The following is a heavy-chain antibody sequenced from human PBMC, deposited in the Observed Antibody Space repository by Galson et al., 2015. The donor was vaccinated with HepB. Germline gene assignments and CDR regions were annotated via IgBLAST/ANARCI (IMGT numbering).Heavy chain of an antibody. Sequence: SVKVSCKASGGTFSSYAISWVRQAPGQGLEWMGGIIPIFGTANYAQKFQGRVTITADESTSTAYMELSSLRSEDTAVYYCAGGGVPEIEPDTAMPYKYYYYYYMDVWGKGTTVTVSS. D-gene: IGHD5-18*01. V-gene: IGHV1-69*13. J-gene: IGHJ6*03. CDR3: AGGGVPEIEPDTAMPYKYYYYYYMDV. CDR2: IIPIFGTA. CDR1: GGTFSSYA.